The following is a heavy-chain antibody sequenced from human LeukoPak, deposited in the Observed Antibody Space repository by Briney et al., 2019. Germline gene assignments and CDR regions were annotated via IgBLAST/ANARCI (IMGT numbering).Heavy chain of an antibody. Sequence: SQTLSLTCTVSGGSISSGSYYWSWIRQPPGKGLEWIGYIYYSGSTNYNPSLKSRVTISVDTSKNQFSLKLSSVTAADTAVYYCARQAVTNDLDYWGQGTLVTVSS. D-gene: IGHD4-17*01. CDR1: GGSISSGSYY. CDR3: ARQAVTNDLDY. J-gene: IGHJ4*02. CDR2: IYYSGST. V-gene: IGHV4-61*01.